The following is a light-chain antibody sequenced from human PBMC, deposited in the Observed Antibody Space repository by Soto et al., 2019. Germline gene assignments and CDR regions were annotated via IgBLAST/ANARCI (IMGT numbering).Light chain of an antibody. CDR3: EQYGSSPRT. V-gene: IGKV3-20*01. CDR2: DAY. J-gene: IGKJ1*01. CDR1: QGVGST. Sequence: EIIMTQSPATLSVSPGERVTLSCRASQGVGSTLAWYRQQPGQAPRLLIYDAYIRASGVPARFSGSGSGTDFSLTISRLEPEDFAVYYCEQYGSSPRTFGQGTKVDIK.